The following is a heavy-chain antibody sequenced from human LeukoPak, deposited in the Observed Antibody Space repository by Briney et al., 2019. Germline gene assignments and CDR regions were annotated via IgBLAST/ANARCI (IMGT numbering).Heavy chain of an antibody. Sequence: PSETLSLTCAVYGGSFSGYYWSWIRQPPGKGLEWIGEINHSGSTNYNPSLKSRVTISVDTSKNQFSLKLSSVTAADTAVYYCARRGYDYSNYALDYWGQGTLVTVSS. CDR1: GGSFSGYY. D-gene: IGHD4-4*01. J-gene: IGHJ4*02. CDR3: ARRGYDYSNYALDY. V-gene: IGHV4-34*01. CDR2: INHSGST.